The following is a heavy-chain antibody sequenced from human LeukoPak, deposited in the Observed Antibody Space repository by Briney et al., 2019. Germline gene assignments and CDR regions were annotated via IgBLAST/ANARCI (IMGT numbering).Heavy chain of an antibody. CDR1: GFTFSSYA. CDR2: ISGSGGST. V-gene: IGHV3-23*01. Sequence: GGPLRLSCAASGFTFSSYAMSWVRQAPGKGLEGVSAISGSGGSTYYADSVKGRFTISRDNAKNTLYLQMNSLRAEDTAVYYCANSYYYYDSSGYYLDYWGQGTLVTVSS. D-gene: IGHD3-22*01. CDR3: ANSYYYYDSSGYYLDY. J-gene: IGHJ4*02.